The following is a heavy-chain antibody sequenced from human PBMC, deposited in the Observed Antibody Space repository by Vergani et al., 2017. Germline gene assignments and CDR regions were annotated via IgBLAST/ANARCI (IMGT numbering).Heavy chain of an antibody. V-gene: IGHV1-2*02. CDR3: ARGVTRITDIVVVPAAGDAFDI. J-gene: IGHJ3*02. CDR2: INPNSGGT. CDR1: GYTFTGYY. Sequence: QVQLVQSGAEVKKPGASVKVSCKASGYTFTGYYMHWVRQAPGQGLEWMGWINPNSGGTNYAQKFQGRVTMTRDTSISTAYMELSRLRSDDTAVYYCARGVTRITDIVVVPAAGDAFDIWGQGTMVTVSS. D-gene: IGHD2-2*01.